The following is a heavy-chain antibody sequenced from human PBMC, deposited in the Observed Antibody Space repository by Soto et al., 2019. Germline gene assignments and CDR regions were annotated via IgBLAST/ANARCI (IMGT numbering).Heavy chain of an antibody. Sequence: QVPLVQSGAEVKKPGASVKVSCKASGYTLTSYGISWVRQAPGQGLEWMGWISAYNGNTNYAQKLQGRVTMTTDTSTSTAYMELRSLRSDDTAVYYCARDLVYYYDSSGYSYFDYWGQGTLVTVSS. CDR2: ISAYNGNT. J-gene: IGHJ4*02. D-gene: IGHD3-22*01. V-gene: IGHV1-18*01. CDR3: ARDLVYYYDSSGYSYFDY. CDR1: GYTLTSYG.